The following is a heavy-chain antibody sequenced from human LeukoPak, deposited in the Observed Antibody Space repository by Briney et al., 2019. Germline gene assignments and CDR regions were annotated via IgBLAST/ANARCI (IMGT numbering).Heavy chain of an antibody. CDR1: GFTFRIHG. J-gene: IGHJ4*02. Sequence: GGSLRLSCAASGFTFRIHGMNWVRQAPGKGLEWVSGISPGGEIHYYADSVKGRFTISRDNSKGTVSLQMHSLRTEDTAFYHCVRGYSGYEWGFYFDYWGQGTLVTVSS. CDR2: ISPGGEIH. CDR3: VRGYSGYEWGFYFDY. D-gene: IGHD5-12*01. V-gene: IGHV3-23*01.